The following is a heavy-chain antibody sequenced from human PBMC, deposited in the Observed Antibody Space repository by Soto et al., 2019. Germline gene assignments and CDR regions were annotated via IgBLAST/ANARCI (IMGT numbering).Heavy chain of an antibody. D-gene: IGHD2-15*01. J-gene: IGHJ4*02. Sequence: EVQLVESGGGLVKPGGSLSLSCAASGFTFSSYSMNWVRQAPGKGLEWVSSISSSSSYIYYADSVKGRFTISRDNAKNSLYLQMNSLRADDTAVYYCARLYCSVGSCYPAPDFDSWCKRTLVTFSS. CDR3: ARLYCSVGSCYPAPDFDS. V-gene: IGHV3-21*04. CDR2: ISSSSSYI. CDR1: GFTFSSYS.